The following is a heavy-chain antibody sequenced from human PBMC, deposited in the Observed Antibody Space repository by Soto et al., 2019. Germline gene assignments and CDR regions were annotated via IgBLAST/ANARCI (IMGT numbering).Heavy chain of an antibody. CDR1: GFTFDDYT. Sequence: GGSLRLSCAASGFTFDDYTMHWVRQAPGKGLEWVSLISWGGGSTYYADSVKGRFTISRDNSKNSLYLQMNSLRTEDTALYYCAKGGGPQWLVPTGDAFDIWGQGTMVTVSS. CDR3: AKGGGPQWLVPTGDAFDI. V-gene: IGHV3-43*01. D-gene: IGHD6-19*01. CDR2: ISWGGGST. J-gene: IGHJ3*02.